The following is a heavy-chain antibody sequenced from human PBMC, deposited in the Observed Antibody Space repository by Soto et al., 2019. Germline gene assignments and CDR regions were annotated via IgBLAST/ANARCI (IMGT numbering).Heavy chain of an antibody. CDR3: ARHGYSYGGGYFDY. V-gene: IGHV3-66*04. D-gene: IGHD5-18*01. Sequence: PGGSLRLSCAASTVTFSDYVISWVRQAPGKGLEWVSVIYSGGSAYYADSVKGRFTISRDNSKNTLYLQMNSLRAEDTAVYYCARHGYSYGGGYFDYWGQGTLVTVSS. CDR2: IYSGGSA. J-gene: IGHJ4*02. CDR1: TVTFSDYV.